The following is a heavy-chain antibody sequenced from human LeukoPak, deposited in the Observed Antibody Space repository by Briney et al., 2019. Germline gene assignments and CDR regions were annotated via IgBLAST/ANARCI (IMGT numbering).Heavy chain of an antibody. CDR1: GGSFSGYY. CDR2: ISHSGST. Sequence: SETLSLTCAVYGGSFSGYYWSWIRQPPGKGLEWIGEISHSGSTNYNPSLKSRVTISVDTSKNQFSLKLSSVTAADTAVYYCARKRGYCSSTSCYLYWFDPWGQGTLVTVSS. D-gene: IGHD2-2*01. J-gene: IGHJ5*02. CDR3: ARKRGYCSSTSCYLYWFDP. V-gene: IGHV4-34*01.